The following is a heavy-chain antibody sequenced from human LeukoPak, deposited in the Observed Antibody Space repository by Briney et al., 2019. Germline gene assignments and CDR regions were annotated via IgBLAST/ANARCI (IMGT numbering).Heavy chain of an antibody. V-gene: IGHV4-61*01. CDR2: IYYSGST. CDR3: ASGYNGLTYYYYGMDV. D-gene: IGHD5-12*01. Sequence: KPSETLSLTCTVSGGSVSGGSYYWSWIRQPPGKGLEWIGYIYYSGSTNYNPSLKSRVTISVDTSKNQFSLKLSSVTAADTAVYYCASGYNGLTYYYYGMDVWGQGTTVTVSS. CDR1: GGSVSGGSYY. J-gene: IGHJ6*02.